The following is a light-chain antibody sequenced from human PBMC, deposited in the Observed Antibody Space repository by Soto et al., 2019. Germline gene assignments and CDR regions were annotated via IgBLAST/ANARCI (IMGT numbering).Light chain of an antibody. Sequence: EIVLTQSPGTLSLSPGERATLSCRASQSVSSSYLAWYQQKPGQAPRLLIYCASSRATGIPDRFSGSGSGTDVTLTISRLEPEDFAVYYCQQYGSSPLTFGGGTKVDI. CDR3: QQYGSSPLT. J-gene: IGKJ4*01. V-gene: IGKV3-20*01. CDR1: QSVSSSY. CDR2: CAS.